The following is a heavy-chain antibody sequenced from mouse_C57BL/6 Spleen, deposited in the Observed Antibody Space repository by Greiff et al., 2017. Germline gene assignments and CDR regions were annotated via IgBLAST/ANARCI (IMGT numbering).Heavy chain of an antibody. CDR2: ISYDGSN. Sequence: VQLQQSGPGLVKPSQSLSLTCSVTGYSITSGYYWNWIRQFPGNKLEWMGYISYDGSNNYNPSLKNRISITRDTSKNQFFLKLNSVTTEDTATYYCAKGRNYYGSEMDDWGQGTSVTVSS. V-gene: IGHV3-6*01. D-gene: IGHD1-1*01. J-gene: IGHJ4*01. CDR1: GYSITSGYY. CDR3: AKGRNYYGSEMDD.